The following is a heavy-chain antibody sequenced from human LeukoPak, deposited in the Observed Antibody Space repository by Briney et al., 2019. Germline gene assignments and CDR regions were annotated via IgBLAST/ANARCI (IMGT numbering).Heavy chain of an antibody. Sequence: PSETLSLTCTVSGGSISSYYWSWIRQPPGEGLEWVGYIFYSGCTNYNPPLKSRVTISVDKSKNQFSLKLNSVTAADTAVYYCARGTYGDYSKSTYWLDPWGQGTLVTVSS. J-gene: IGHJ5*02. CDR1: GGSISSYY. D-gene: IGHD4-17*01. CDR3: ARGTYGDYSKSTYWLDP. V-gene: IGHV4-59*01. CDR2: IFYSGCT.